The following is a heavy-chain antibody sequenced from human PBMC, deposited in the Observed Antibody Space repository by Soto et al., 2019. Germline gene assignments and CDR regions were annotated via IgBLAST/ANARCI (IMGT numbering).Heavy chain of an antibody. Sequence: PGGSLRLSCAASGFTFSSYAMTWVRQAPGKGLEWVSVISGSGDITYYADSVKGRFTIFRDNSENTLYLQMNSLRAEDTAIYYCAKDLEATVPVGYIDPWGQGTLVTVSS. J-gene: IGHJ5*02. CDR1: GFTFSSYA. CDR2: ISGSGDIT. V-gene: IGHV3-23*01. D-gene: IGHD3-3*01. CDR3: AKDLEATVPVGYIDP.